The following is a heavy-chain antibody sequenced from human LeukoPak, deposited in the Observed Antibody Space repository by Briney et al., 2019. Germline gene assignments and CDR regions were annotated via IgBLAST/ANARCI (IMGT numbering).Heavy chain of an antibody. V-gene: IGHV1-69*05. J-gene: IGHJ4*02. CDR3: ASGFLGGYDSNFDY. CDR1: GGTFSSYA. D-gene: IGHD5-12*01. CDR2: IIPIFGTA. Sequence: GASVKVSCKASGGTFSSYAISWVRQAPGQGLEWMGGIIPIFGTANYAQKLQGRVTMTTDTSTSTAYMELRSLRSDDTAVYYCASGFLGGYDSNFDYWGQGTLVTVSS.